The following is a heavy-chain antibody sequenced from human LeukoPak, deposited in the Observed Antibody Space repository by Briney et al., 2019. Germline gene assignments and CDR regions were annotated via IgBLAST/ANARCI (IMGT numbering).Heavy chain of an antibody. J-gene: IGHJ3*01. D-gene: IGHD7-27*01. CDR2: IDPNSGVT. CDR1: GYTLTDNH. CDR3: ARELGINAFDV. Sequence: ASVKVSCKASGYTLTDNHLYWVRQAPGQGREWMGWIDPNSGVTNFAQNFQGRLTMTTDTSISTAYMELSRLTSDDTTVYYCARELGINAFDVWGQGTLVTVFS. V-gene: IGHV1-2*02.